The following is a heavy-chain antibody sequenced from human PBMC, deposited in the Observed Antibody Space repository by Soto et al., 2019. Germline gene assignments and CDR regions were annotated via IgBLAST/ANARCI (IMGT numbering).Heavy chain of an antibody. V-gene: IGHV3-23*01. CDR1: GFTFSSYA. D-gene: IGHD4-17*01. J-gene: IGHJ4*02. CDR3: ARDLRDGDYRTYYFDY. CDR2: VSGTGGSA. Sequence: EVQLLESGGGLVRPGGSLRLSCAASGFTFSSYAMTWVRQAPGKGLEWVSGVSGTGGSAYYADSVKGRFTISRDKSTNTLYLQMNSLRAEDTAVYYCARDLRDGDYRTYYFDYWGQGTLVSVSS.